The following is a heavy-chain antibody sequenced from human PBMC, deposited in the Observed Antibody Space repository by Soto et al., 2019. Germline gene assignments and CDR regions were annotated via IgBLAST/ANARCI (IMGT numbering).Heavy chain of an antibody. Sequence: PGGSLRLSCAASGFTFSSYSMNWVRQAPGKGLEWVSYISSSSSTIYYADSVKGRFTISRDNAKNSLYLQMNSLRDEDTAVYYCARDSTAMTYRGIGYYYYGMDVWGQGTTVTVSS. CDR2: ISSSSSTI. CDR3: ARDSTAMTYRGIGYYYYGMDV. V-gene: IGHV3-48*02. D-gene: IGHD5-18*01. CDR1: GFTFSSYS. J-gene: IGHJ6*02.